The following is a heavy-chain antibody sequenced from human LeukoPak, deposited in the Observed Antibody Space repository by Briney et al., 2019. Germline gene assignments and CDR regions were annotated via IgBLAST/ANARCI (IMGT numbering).Heavy chain of an antibody. J-gene: IGHJ6*03. D-gene: IGHD4-17*01. CDR3: ARVYGAVYYYYYYYRDV. Sequence: GSLRLSCAASGFTFSSYWMSWVRQAPGKGLEWVANIKQDGSEKYYVDSVKGRFTISRDNAKNSLYLQMNSLRAEDTAVYYCARVYGAVYYYYYYYRDVWGKGTTVTISS. V-gene: IGHV3-7*01. CDR2: IKQDGSEK. CDR1: GFTFSSYW.